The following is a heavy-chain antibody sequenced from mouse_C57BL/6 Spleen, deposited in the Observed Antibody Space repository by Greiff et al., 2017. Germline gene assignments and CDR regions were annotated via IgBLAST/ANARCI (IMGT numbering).Heavy chain of an antibody. J-gene: IGHJ2*01. V-gene: IGHV1-50*01. CDR2: IDPSDSYT. CDR1: GYTFTSYW. Sequence: QVQLQQPGAELVKPGASVKLSCKASGYTFTSYWMQWVKQRPGQGLEWIGEIDPSDSYTNYNQKFKGKATLTVDTSSSTAYMQLSSLTSEDSAVYYCARSDYYFDYWGQGTTLTVSS. CDR3: ARSDYYFDY.